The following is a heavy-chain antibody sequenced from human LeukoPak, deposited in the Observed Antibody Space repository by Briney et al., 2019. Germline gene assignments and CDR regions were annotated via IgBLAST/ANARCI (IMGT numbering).Heavy chain of an antibody. CDR3: ARTSRVWSGYIYYYGMDV. CDR2: IIPIFGTA. D-gene: IGHD3-3*01. Sequence: GASVKVSCKASGGTFSSYPISWVRQAPGQGLEWMGGIIPIFGTANYAQKFQGRVTITADESTSTAYMELSSLRSEDTAVYYCARTSRVWSGYIYYYGMDVWGQGTTVTVSS. J-gene: IGHJ6*02. V-gene: IGHV1-69*13. CDR1: GGTFSSYP.